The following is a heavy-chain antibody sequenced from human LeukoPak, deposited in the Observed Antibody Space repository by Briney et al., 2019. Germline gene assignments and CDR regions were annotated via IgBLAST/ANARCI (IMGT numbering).Heavy chain of an antibody. Sequence: GGSLRLSCAASGFTFDDYAMHWVRQAPGKGLEWVSGISWNSGSIGYADSVKGRFTISRDNAKNSLYLQMNSLRAEDTAVYYCADSYGTPGDWFDPWGQGTLVTVSS. CDR3: ADSYGTPGDWFDP. CDR1: GFTFDDYA. J-gene: IGHJ5*02. V-gene: IGHV3-9*01. D-gene: IGHD5-18*01. CDR2: ISWNSGSI.